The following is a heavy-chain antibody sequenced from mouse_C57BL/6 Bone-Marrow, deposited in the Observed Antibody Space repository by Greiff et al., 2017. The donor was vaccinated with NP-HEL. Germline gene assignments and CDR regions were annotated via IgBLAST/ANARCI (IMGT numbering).Heavy chain of an antibody. Sequence: QVQLQQPGAELVKPGASVKLSCKASGYTFTSYWMHWVKQRPGQGLEWIGMIHPNSGSTNYNEKFKSKATLTVDKSSSTAYLQLSSLTSEDSAVYYCARKMGTDHYFDDWGQGTTLTVSS. D-gene: IGHD2-3*01. CDR2: IHPNSGST. J-gene: IGHJ2*01. V-gene: IGHV1-64*01. CDR1: GYTFTSYW. CDR3: ARKMGTDHYFDD.